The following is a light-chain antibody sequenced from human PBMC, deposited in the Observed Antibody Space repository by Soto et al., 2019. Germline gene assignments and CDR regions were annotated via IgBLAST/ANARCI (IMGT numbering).Light chain of an antibody. CDR1: QSVSSY. J-gene: IGKJ5*01. CDR2: DAS. CDR3: QQRSNWPIT. V-gene: IGKV3-11*01. Sequence: IVLKQSPATLSLSTPERATLSCRASQSVSSYLAWYQQKPGQAPRLLIYDASNRATGIPARFSGSGSGTDFTLTISSLEPEDFAVYYCQQRSNWPITFGQGTRLEIK.